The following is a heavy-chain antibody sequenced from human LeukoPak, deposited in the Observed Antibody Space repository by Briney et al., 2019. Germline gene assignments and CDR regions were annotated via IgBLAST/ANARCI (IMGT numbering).Heavy chain of an antibody. J-gene: IGHJ4*02. V-gene: IGHV3-23*01. CDR2: ISGSGGST. D-gene: IGHD6-13*01. CDR3: AREPGIAAAGTAGFDY. CDR1: GFTFSSYG. Sequence: GGSLRLSCAASGFTFSSYGMHWVRQAPGKGLEWVSAISGSGGSTYYADSVKGRFTISRDNSKNTLYLQMNSLRAEDTAVYYCAREPGIAAAGTAGFDYWGQGTLVTVSS.